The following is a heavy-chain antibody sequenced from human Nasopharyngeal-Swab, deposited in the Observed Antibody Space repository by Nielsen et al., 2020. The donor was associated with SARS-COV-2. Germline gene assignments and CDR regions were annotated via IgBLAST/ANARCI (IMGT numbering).Heavy chain of an antibody. CDR3: ASIAAAGT. V-gene: IGHV4-59*12. CDR1: GGSISSYY. D-gene: IGHD6-13*01. CDR2: IYYTGST. Sequence: SETLSLTCSVSGGSISSYYWSWIRQTPGKGLEYIGYIYYTGSTNYNPSLKSRVTISVDTSKNQFSLKLSSVTAADTAVYYCASIAAAGTWGQGTLVTVSS. J-gene: IGHJ4*02.